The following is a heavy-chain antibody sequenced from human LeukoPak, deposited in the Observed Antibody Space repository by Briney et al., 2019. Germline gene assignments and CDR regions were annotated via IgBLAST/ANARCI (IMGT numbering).Heavy chain of an antibody. CDR1: GDSISSGSYY. Sequence: SQTLSLTCTVSGDSISSGSYYWSWIRQPAGKGLEWIGRIYTSGSTNYNPSLKSRVTISVDTSKNQFSLKLSSVTAADTAMYYCARHLVWEPTTAVAFDIWGQGTMVTVSS. CDR2: IYTSGST. V-gene: IGHV4-61*02. D-gene: IGHD4-23*01. J-gene: IGHJ3*02. CDR3: ARHLVWEPTTAVAFDI.